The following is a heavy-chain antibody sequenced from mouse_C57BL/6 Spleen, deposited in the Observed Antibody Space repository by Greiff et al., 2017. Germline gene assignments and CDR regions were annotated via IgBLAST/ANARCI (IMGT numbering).Heavy chain of an antibody. D-gene: IGHD2-4*01. CDR3: ARDYDGPFDY. J-gene: IGHJ2*01. V-gene: IGHV1-82*01. CDR2: IYPGDGDT. CDR1: GYAFSSSW. Sequence: VQGVESGPELVKPGASVKISCKASGYAFSSSWMNWVKQRPGKGLEWIGRIYPGDGDTNYNGKFKGKATLTADKSSSTAYMQLSSLTSEDSAVYVCARDYDGPFDYWGQGTTLTVSS.